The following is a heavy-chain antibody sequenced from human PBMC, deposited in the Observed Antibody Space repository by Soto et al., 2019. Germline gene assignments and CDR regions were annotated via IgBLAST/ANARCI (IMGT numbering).Heavy chain of an antibody. V-gene: IGHV1-2*04. CDR1: GYTFTGYY. D-gene: IGHD2-21*01. CDR3: ARGEGGRRWGSIDY. Sequence: ASVKVTCKASGYTFTGYYMHWVRQGPGQGLEWMGWINPNSGGTNYAQKFQGWVTMTRDTSISTAYMELSRLRSDDTAVYYCARGEGGRRWGSIDYWGQGTLVTVS. J-gene: IGHJ4*02. CDR2: INPNSGGT.